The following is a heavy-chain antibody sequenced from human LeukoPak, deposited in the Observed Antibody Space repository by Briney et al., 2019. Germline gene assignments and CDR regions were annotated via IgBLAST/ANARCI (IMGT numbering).Heavy chain of an antibody. CDR2: IKQDGSEK. CDR3: AKVLGYYDSSGYGYFHY. D-gene: IGHD3-22*01. Sequence: GGSLRLSCAASGFTFSSYWMSWVRQAPGEGLEWVANIKQDGSEKYYVDSVKGRFTISRDNSKNTLFLQMNSLRAEDTAVYYCAKVLGYYDSSGYGYFHYWGQGTLVTVSS. V-gene: IGHV3-7*03. J-gene: IGHJ4*02. CDR1: GFTFSSYW.